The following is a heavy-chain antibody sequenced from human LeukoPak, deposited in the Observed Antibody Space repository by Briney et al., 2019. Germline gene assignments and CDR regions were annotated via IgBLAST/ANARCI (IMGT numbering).Heavy chain of an antibody. CDR1: GGTFSSYA. Sequence: SVKVSCKASGGTFSSYAISWVRQAPGHRLEWMGGIIPIFGTANYAQKFQGRVTITADESTSTAYMGLSSLRSEDTAVYYCASVRDGYNYFDYWGQGTLVTVSS. J-gene: IGHJ4*02. D-gene: IGHD5-24*01. V-gene: IGHV1-69*01. CDR2: IIPIFGTA. CDR3: ASVRDGYNYFDY.